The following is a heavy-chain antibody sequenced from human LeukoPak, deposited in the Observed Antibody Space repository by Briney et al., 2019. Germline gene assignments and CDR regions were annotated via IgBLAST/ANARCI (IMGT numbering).Heavy chain of an antibody. V-gene: IGHV3-21*01. CDR2: ISSSSSYI. Sequence: PGGTLRLSCAASGFTFSSYSINWVRQAPGTGLERVSSISSSSSYIYYADSVKGRFPISRDNAKTSLYLQMNSLRAEDTAVYYCARDRIAARNYFDYWGQGTLVTVSS. CDR3: ARDRIAARNYFDY. D-gene: IGHD6-6*01. J-gene: IGHJ4*02. CDR1: GFTFSSYS.